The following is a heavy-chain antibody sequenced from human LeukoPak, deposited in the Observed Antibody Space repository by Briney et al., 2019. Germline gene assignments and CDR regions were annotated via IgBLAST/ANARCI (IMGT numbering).Heavy chain of an antibody. D-gene: IGHD5-18*01. J-gene: IGHJ6*02. CDR2: IYYSGST. CDR1: GGSISSYY. V-gene: IGHV4-59*08. Sequence: SETLSLTCTVSGGSISSYYWSWIRQPPGKGLEWIGYIYYSGSTNYNPSLKSRVTISVDTSKNQFSLKLSSVTAADTAVYYGASFVTRYSYGGYYYYGMDVWGQGTTVTVSS. CDR3: ASFVTRYSYGGYYYYGMDV.